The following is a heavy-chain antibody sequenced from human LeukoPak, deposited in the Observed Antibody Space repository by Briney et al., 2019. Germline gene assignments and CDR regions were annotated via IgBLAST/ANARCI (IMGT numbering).Heavy chain of an antibody. D-gene: IGHD1-26*01. CDR3: ASYIVGATTGQFDP. CDR2: IIPILGIA. CDR1: GGTFSSYA. Sequence: GASVKVSCKASGGTFSSYAISWVRQAPGQGLEWMGRIIPILGIANYAQKFQGRVTITADKSTSTAYMELSSLRSEDTAVYYCASYIVGATTGQFDPWGQGTLVTVSS. V-gene: IGHV1-69*04. J-gene: IGHJ5*02.